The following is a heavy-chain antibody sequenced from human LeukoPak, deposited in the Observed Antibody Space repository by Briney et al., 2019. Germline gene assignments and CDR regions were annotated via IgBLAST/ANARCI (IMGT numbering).Heavy chain of an antibody. CDR2: IYYSGIT. CDR3: ARLSVSTVTRQFDY. CDR1: GGSISSSSYY. J-gene: IGHJ4*02. Sequence: PSETLSLXCTVSGGSISSSSYYWGWIRQPPGKGLEWIGSIYYSGITYYNPSLKSRVTISVDTSKNQFSLKLSSVTAADTAVYYCARLSVSTVTRQFDYWGQGTLVTVSS. D-gene: IGHD4-17*01. V-gene: IGHV4-39*01.